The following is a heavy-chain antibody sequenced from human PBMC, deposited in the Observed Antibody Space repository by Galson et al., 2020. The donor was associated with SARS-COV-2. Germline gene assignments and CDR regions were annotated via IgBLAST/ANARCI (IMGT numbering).Heavy chain of an antibody. CDR2: FDPEDGET. V-gene: IGHV1-24*01. CDR3: ATEPAVAGTPNGYYYYYGMDV. D-gene: IGHD6-19*01. Sequence: ASVKVSSKVSGYTLTELSMHWVRQAPGKGLEWMGGFDPEDGETIYAQTFQGRVTMTEDTSTDTAYMELSSLRSEDTAVYYCATEPAVAGTPNGYYYYYGMDVWGQGTTVTVSS. J-gene: IGHJ6*02. CDR1: GYTLTELS.